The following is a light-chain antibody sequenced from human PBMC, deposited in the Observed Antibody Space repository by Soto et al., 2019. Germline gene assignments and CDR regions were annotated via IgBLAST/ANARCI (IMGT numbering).Light chain of an antibody. CDR1: QSISSSY. Sequence: TVLRQSPGTLSLSPGERATLSCRASQSISSSYLAWYQQKPGQAPRLLSYGASSRATGIPDRFSGSGSGKDLALTISRLEPEVYAVYYCQQYGSSPLTFGQGTKVDIK. V-gene: IGKV3-20*01. J-gene: IGKJ1*01. CDR2: GAS. CDR3: QQYGSSPLT.